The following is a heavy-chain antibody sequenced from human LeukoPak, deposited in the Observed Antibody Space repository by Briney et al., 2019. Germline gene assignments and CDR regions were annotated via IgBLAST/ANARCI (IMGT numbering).Heavy chain of an antibody. V-gene: IGHV3-7*01. J-gene: IGHJ4*02. CDR3: ARELGSSPPYYIDY. D-gene: IGHD6-6*01. CDR1: GFTFRKFW. CDR2: INQEGYEK. Sequence: PGGSLRLSCAASGFTFRKFWMTWVRQAPGKGLEWVANINQEGYEKYSEDSVKGRFTISRDNAKNSLYLQMDSLRAEDTAVYYCARELGSSPPYYIDYWGQGTLVTVSS.